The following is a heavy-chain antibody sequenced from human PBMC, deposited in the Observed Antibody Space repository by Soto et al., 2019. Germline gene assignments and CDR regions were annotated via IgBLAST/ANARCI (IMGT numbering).Heavy chain of an antibody. CDR2: IYWDNDK. J-gene: IGHJ6*02. Sequence: QITLKESGPTLVKPTQTLTLTCTFSGFSLRTSGVGVGWIRQPPGKTLEWLALIYWDNDKRYSPSLKIRLTITKDTSENQVVLTMTNMDPVDTAKYYCAQSRCGGDCLQSYPSHYYYGVDVWGQVTTVTVSS. CDR1: GFSLRTSGVG. V-gene: IGHV2-5*02. D-gene: IGHD2-21*02. CDR3: AQSRCGGDCLQSYPSHYYYGVDV.